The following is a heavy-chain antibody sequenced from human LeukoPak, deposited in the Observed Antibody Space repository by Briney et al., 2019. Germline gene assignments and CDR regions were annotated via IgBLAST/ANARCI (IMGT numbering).Heavy chain of an antibody. Sequence: SETLSLTCTVSSGSISSKNYYWGWIRQPPGKGLEWIGSIYYSGSTYYNPSLKSRVTIFLDTSKKQFSLNLTSVTAADTAVYYCARAMRYYDFWSGYSTPDAFDIWGQGTMVTVSS. J-gene: IGHJ3*02. CDR2: IYYSGST. D-gene: IGHD3-3*01. CDR3: ARAMRYYDFWSGYSTPDAFDI. V-gene: IGHV4-39*07. CDR1: SGSISSKNYY.